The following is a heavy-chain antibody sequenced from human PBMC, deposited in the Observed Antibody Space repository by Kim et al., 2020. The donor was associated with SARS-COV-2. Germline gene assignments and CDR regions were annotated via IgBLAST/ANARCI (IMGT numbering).Heavy chain of an antibody. J-gene: IGHJ4*01. V-gene: IGHV4-59*01. D-gene: IGHD6-13*01. Sequence: YYPSLESRSTITVDTSKNQFSRRLSSVTAADTAVYYCARSSSPALGHDYWGQGTLVTVSS. CDR3: ARSSSPALGHDY.